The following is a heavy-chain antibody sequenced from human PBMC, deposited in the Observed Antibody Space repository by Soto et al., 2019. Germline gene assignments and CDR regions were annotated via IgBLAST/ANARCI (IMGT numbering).Heavy chain of an antibody. CDR2: ISGSGGST. J-gene: IGHJ6*02. Sequence: GGSLRLSCAASGFTFSSYSMNWVRQAPGKGLEWVSAISGSGGSTYYADSVKGRFTISRDNSKNTLYLQMNSLRAEDTAVYYCAKDSYGSGSKPHYYGMDVWGQGTTVTVSS. CDR1: GFTFSSYS. CDR3: AKDSYGSGSKPHYYGMDV. D-gene: IGHD3-10*01. V-gene: IGHV3-23*01.